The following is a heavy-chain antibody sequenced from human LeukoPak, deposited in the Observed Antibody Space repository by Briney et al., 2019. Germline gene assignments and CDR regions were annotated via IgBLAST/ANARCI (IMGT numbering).Heavy chain of an antibody. V-gene: IGHV1-8*01. CDR3: ARVPEGNTYYDFWSGYLVDY. D-gene: IGHD3-3*01. CDR2: MNPNSGNT. J-gene: IGHJ4*02. Sequence: ASVKVSCKASGYTFTSYDINWVRRPTGQGLEWMGWMNPNSGNTGYAQKFQGRVTMTRNTSISTAYMELSSLRSEDTAVYYCARVPEGNTYYDFWSGYLVDYWGQGTLVTVSS. CDR1: GYTFTSYD.